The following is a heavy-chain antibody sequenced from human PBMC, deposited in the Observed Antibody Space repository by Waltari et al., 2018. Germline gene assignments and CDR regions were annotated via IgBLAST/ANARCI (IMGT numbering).Heavy chain of an antibody. CDR2: IVVGSGNT. J-gene: IGHJ6*02. Sequence: QMQLVQSGPEVKKPGTSVKVSCKASGFTFTSSAVQWVRQARGQRLEWIGWIVVGSGNTNYAQKFQERVTITRDMSTSTAYMELSSLRSEDTAVYYCAARGIAAAGPSLYYYYGMDVWGQGTTVTVSS. CDR3: AARGIAAAGPSLYYYYGMDV. CDR1: GFTFTSSA. V-gene: IGHV1-58*01. D-gene: IGHD6-13*01.